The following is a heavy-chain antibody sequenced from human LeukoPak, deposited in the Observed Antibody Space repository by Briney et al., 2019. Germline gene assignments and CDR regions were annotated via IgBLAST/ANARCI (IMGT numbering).Heavy chain of an antibody. V-gene: IGHV4-34*01. CDR2: INHSGST. D-gene: IGHD5-18*01. CDR1: GGSFSGYY. J-gene: IGHJ4*02. Sequence: SETLSLTCAVYGGSFSGYYWSWIRQPPGKGLEWIGEINHSGSTNYNPSLKSRVTISVDTSKNQFSLKLSSVTAADTAVYYCAGLDTAMVSYFDYWGQGTLVTVSS. CDR3: AGLDTAMVSYFDY.